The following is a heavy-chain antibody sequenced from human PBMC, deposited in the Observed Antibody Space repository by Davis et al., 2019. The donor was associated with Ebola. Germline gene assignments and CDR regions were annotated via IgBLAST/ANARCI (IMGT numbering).Heavy chain of an antibody. CDR3: VRDYLFALDI. Sequence: PGGSLRLSCAASGFIFSDYTMNWVRQAPGKSLEWVSYIGTRGDTTVYADSVKGRFTVSRDDANNSLSLLMNNLRDEDTAIYYCVRDYLFALDIWGQGTMVTVSS. J-gene: IGHJ3*02. V-gene: IGHV3-48*02. CDR1: GFIFSDYT. CDR2: IGTRGDTT.